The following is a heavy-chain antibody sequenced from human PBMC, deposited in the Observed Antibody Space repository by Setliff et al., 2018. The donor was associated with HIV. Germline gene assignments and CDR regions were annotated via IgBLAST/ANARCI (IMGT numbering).Heavy chain of an antibody. CDR2: IYFTGSS. D-gene: IGHD5-18*01. J-gene: IGHJ4*02. CDR3: ARDSGGYNYGFAVGSLDY. CDR1: GFSLSTDEMC. V-gene: IGHV4-61*08. Sequence: SGPTLVNPTQTLTLTCTFSGFSLSTDEMCVSWIRQPPGKGLEWIGSIYFTGSSDNNPSLKSRVTLSVDTSKHQFSLKLTSVAAADTAVYYCARDSGGYNYGFAVGSLDYWGQGALVTVSS.